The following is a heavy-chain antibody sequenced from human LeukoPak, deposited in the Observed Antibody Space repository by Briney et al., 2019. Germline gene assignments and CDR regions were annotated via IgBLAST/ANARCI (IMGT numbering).Heavy chain of an antibody. CDR1: GFTFSNYA. J-gene: IGHJ3*02. V-gene: IGHV3-30*04. CDR2: ISYDGNTK. CDR3: ARGQHRVTSSDDAFDI. D-gene: IGHD4-11*01. Sequence: GGTLRLSCAASGFTFSNYAMHWVRQAPGKGLEWVAVISYDGNTKYYADSVKGRFTISRDNSKNTLYLQMNSLRVEDTAVYYCARGQHRVTSSDDAFDIWGQGTMVTVSS.